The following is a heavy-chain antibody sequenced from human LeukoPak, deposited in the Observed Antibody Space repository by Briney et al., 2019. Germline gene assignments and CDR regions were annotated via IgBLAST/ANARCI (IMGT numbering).Heavy chain of an antibody. CDR1: GGSISSRSYY. D-gene: IGHD2-2*01. CDR2: IYYSGST. Sequence: KPSETLSLTCTVSGGSISSRSYYWGWIRQPPGKGLEWIGSIYYSGSTYYNPSLKSRVTISVDTSKNQFSLKLSSVTAADTAVYYCARHLGDVVVVPAAKNWFDPWGQGTLVTVSS. V-gene: IGHV4-39*01. CDR3: ARHLGDVVVVPAAKNWFDP. J-gene: IGHJ5*02.